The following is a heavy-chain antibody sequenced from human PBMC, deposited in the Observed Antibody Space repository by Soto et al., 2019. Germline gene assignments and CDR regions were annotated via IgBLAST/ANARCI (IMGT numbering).Heavy chain of an antibody. V-gene: IGHV4-39*01. Sequence: SETLSLTCTVSGGSISSSSYYWGWIRQPPGKGLEWIGIIYYSGSTYYNPSLKSRVTISVDTSKNQFSLKLSSVTAADTAVYYCARQAQNLLWFGELLSSYYYYGMDVWGQGTTVTVSS. CDR3: ARQAQNLLWFGELLSSYYYYGMDV. CDR1: GGSISSSSYY. D-gene: IGHD3-10*01. J-gene: IGHJ6*02. CDR2: IYYSGST.